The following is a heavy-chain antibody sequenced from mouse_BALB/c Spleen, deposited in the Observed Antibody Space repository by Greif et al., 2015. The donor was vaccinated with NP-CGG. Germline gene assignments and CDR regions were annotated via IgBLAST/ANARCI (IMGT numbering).Heavy chain of an antibody. D-gene: IGHD2-4*01. CDR3: ARWGYYDYDGGYYAMDY. CDR2: IYPGNVNT. V-gene: IGHV1S56*01. J-gene: IGHJ4*01. CDR1: GYTFTSYY. Sequence: QVQLQQSGPELVKPGASVRISCKASGYTFTSYYIHWVKQRPGQGLEWIGWIYPGNVNTKYNEKFKGKATLTADKSSSTAYMQLSSLTSEDSAVYFCARWGYYDYDGGYYAMDYWGQGTSVTVSS.